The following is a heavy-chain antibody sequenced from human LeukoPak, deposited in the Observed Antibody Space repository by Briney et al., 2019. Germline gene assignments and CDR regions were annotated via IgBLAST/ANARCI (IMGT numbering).Heavy chain of an antibody. V-gene: IGHV3-7*04. D-gene: IGHD6-19*01. CDR3: AKDIRSSGWSKYSDY. CDR1: GFTFSGYW. J-gene: IGHJ4*02. Sequence: SGGSLRLSCAASGFTFSGYWMSWVRQAPGKGLEWVANINEYGSEKHHVDSVKGRFTITRDNAKNSLYLQMTSLGVEDTAVYYCAKDIRSSGWSKYSDYWGQGTLVTVSS. CDR2: INEYGSEK.